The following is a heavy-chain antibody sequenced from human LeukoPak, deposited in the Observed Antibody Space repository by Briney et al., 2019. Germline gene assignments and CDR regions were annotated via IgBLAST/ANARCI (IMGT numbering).Heavy chain of an antibody. Sequence: SETLSLTCTVSGGSISSSSYYWGWIRQPPGKGLEWIGSIYYSGSTYYNPSLKSRVTISVDTSKNQFSLKLSSVTAADTAVYYCARHFYSNLYDAFDIWGQGTMVTVSS. J-gene: IGHJ3*02. CDR3: ARHFYSNLYDAFDI. D-gene: IGHD4-11*01. CDR2: IYYSGST. V-gene: IGHV4-39*01. CDR1: GGSISSSSYY.